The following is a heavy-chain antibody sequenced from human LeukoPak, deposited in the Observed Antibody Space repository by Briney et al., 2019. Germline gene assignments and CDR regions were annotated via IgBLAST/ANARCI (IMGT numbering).Heavy chain of an antibody. V-gene: IGHV1-69*13. Sequence: SVKVSCKASGGTFSSYAISWVRQAPGQGLEWMGGIVPILGTANYAQKFQGRVTITADDSTGTAYMELTSLRSADTAVYYCARSQGYSYGSSYWGQGTLVTVSS. CDR2: IVPILGTA. CDR3: ARSQGYSYGSSY. D-gene: IGHD5-18*01. J-gene: IGHJ4*02. CDR1: GGTFSSYA.